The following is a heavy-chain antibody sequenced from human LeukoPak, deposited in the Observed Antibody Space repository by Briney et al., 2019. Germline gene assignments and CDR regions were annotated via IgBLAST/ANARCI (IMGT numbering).Heavy chain of an antibody. Sequence: GASVMVSCKSSGYTFTSYGLSWVRQAPGQGLEWMGWISTSRGNTNYAQKLQGRVTMTTDTSTSTAYMELRSLRSDDTAVYYCARDILTGFNLYYYYYYMDVWGKGTTVTVSS. CDR1: GYTFTSYG. D-gene: IGHD3-9*01. CDR3: ARDILTGFNLYYYYYYMDV. J-gene: IGHJ6*03. CDR2: ISTSRGNT. V-gene: IGHV1-18*01.